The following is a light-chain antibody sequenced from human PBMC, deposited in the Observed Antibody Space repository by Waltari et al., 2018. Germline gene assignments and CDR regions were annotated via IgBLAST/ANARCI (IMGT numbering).Light chain of an antibody. CDR2: KNN. J-gene: IGLJ2*01. CDR3: QSHDNSLSGLVV. V-gene: IGLV1-40*01. CDR1: TSTIGAGTD. Sequence: QSVLTQPPSVSGAPGRRVTISCTGRTSTIGAGTDVHWYQQLPGTAPKLLSYKNNNRPSGVPDRISGTKSGTSASLAITGLQAEDEADYYCQSHDNSLSGLVVFGGGTKLTVL.